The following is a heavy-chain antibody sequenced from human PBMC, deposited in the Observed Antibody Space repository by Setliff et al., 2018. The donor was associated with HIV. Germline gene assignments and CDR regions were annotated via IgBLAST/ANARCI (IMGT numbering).Heavy chain of an antibody. CDR1: GYAFATYW. D-gene: IGHD3-3*01. V-gene: IGHV5-51*01. J-gene: IGHJ3*02. CDR2: IYPGDSET. Sequence: GESLKISCRASGYAFATYWIGWLRQMPGKGLEWMAIIYPGDSETRYNPPFQGQVTISADKSINTTYLQWSRLRASDTAMYYCARRPYYDSWSGHQAFDIWGQGTMVTVS. CDR3: ARRPYYDSWSGHQAFDI.